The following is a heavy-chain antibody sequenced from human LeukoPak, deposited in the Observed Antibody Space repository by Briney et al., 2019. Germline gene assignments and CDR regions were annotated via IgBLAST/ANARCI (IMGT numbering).Heavy chain of an antibody. Sequence: GGSLRLSCAASGFTFSSYSMNWVRQAPGKGLEWVSYISSASGSIYYADSVKGRFTISRDNAKNSLFLQMNSLRAEDTAVYYCAKPRKVRMKSIAAAGGDYWGQGTLVTVSS. CDR1: GFTFSSYS. CDR3: AKPRKVRMKSIAAAGGDY. CDR2: ISSASGSI. V-gene: IGHV3-48*04. J-gene: IGHJ4*02. D-gene: IGHD6-13*01.